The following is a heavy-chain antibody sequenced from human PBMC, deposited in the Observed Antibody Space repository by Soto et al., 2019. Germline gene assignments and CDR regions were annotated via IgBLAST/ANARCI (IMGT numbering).Heavy chain of an antibody. CDR2: MEPRTGRT. CDR3: ARGVSAGVDY. D-gene: IGHD1-26*01. Sequence: QVQLVQSGAEVREPGASVKVSCKASGYSFTSLDINWVRQTAGQGLEWMGWMEPRTGRTGYAKKFQGRVTMTRDTSINTAYMELTTLTPDDTSFYYCARGVSAGVDYWGQGTLVIVSS. V-gene: IGHV1-8*01. CDR1: GYSFTSLD. J-gene: IGHJ4*02.